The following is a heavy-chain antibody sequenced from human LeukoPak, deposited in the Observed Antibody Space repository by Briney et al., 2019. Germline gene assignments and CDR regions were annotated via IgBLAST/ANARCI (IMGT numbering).Heavy chain of an antibody. Sequence: GGSLRLSCAVSGFTVSADYMSWVRQAPGKGPEWVSVLYSGGNTYYAESVKGRFTISRDTSRNTLYLQMNSLRAEDTAVYYCARHDWFDPWGRGTLATVSS. CDR2: LYSGGNT. J-gene: IGHJ5*02. V-gene: IGHV3-53*01. CDR1: GFTVSADY. CDR3: ARHDWFDP.